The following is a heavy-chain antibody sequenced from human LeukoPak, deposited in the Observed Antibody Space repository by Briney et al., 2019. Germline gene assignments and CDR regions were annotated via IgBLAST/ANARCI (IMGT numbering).Heavy chain of an antibody. CDR2: ISAYNGNT. CDR3: ARVNSRPTVTPYGAFDI. J-gene: IGHJ3*02. CDR1: GYTFNSYG. D-gene: IGHD4-17*01. Sequence: ASVKVSCKASGYTFNSYGISWVRQAPGQGLEWMGWISAYNGNTNYAQKLQGRVTMTTDTSTSTAYMELRSLRSDDTAVYYCARVNSRPTVTPYGAFDIWGQGTMVTVSS. V-gene: IGHV1-18*01.